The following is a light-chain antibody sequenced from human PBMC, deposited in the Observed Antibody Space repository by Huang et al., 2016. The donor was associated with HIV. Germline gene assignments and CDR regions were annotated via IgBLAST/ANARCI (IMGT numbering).Light chain of an antibody. CDR1: QGSSSD. CDR3: QQVNSFPFT. CDR2: VAY. J-gene: IGKJ3*01. V-gene: IGKV1-9*01. Sequence: IHLTQSPSSLSASVGDRVIITCRASQGSSSDLAWFQQKPGKAPKLLIYVAYTLQSGVPSRFTGSGSGANFTLSISSLQPEDFSTYYCQQVNSFPFTFGPGTKVDIK.